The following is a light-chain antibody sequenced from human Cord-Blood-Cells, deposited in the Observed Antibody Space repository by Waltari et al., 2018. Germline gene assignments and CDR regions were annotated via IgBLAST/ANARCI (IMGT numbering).Light chain of an antibody. CDR2: GAS. V-gene: IGKV3-15*01. CDR1: QSVSSN. J-gene: IGKJ3*01. Sequence: EIVMTQSPATLSVSPGERATLSCRASQSVSSNLAWYQQKPGQAPRLLIYGASTRATGIPARFSGSGSGTEFTLTISSLQSEDFAVYYCQQYKNWPLERITFGPGTKVDIK. CDR3: QQYKNWPLERIT.